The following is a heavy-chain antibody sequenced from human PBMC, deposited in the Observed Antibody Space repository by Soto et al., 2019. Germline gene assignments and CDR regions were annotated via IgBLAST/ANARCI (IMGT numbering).Heavy chain of an antibody. CDR3: TAPWRDTDAFDI. CDR2: LSNTGRRT. Sequence: GGSLRLSCVVSVFPFGANAMSWVRQAPGKGLEWVSGLSNTGRRTSYADSVKGRFNISRDNSENTVYLQMNSLKTEDTAVYYCTAPWRDTDAFDIWGQGTMVTVSS. V-gene: IGHV3-23*01. CDR1: VFPFGANA. J-gene: IGHJ3*02.